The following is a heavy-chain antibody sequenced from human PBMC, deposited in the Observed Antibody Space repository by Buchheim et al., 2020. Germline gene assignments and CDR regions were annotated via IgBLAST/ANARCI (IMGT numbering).Heavy chain of an antibody. Sequence: EVQLVESGGGLVQPGGSLRLSCAASGFTFSDLWMHWVRQTPGKGLMWVSRINSDGSSTIYGESVKGRFTVSRDNAKNTLYLQMNSPRAEDTGVYYCARDPLLNGGTLDYWGQGT. J-gene: IGHJ4*02. D-gene: IGHD1-1*01. V-gene: IGHV3-74*01. CDR1: GFTFSDLW. CDR3: ARDPLLNGGTLDY. CDR2: INSDGSST.